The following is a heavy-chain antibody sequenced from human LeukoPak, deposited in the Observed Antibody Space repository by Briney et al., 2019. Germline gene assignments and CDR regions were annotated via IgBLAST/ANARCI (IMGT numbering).Heavy chain of an antibody. Sequence: GASVKVSCKASGGTFSSYAISWVRQAPGQGLEWMGGIIPIFGTANYAQKFQGRVTITADESTSTAYMELSSLRSEDTAVYYCARHYYDSSGRDLGFAFDIWGQGTMVTVSS. J-gene: IGHJ3*02. D-gene: IGHD3-22*01. CDR2: IIPIFGTA. V-gene: IGHV1-69*13. CDR1: GGTFSSYA. CDR3: ARHYYDSSGRDLGFAFDI.